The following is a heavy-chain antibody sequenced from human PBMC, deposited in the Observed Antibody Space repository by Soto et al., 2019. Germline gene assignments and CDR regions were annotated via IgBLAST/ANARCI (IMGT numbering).Heavy chain of an antibody. CDR3: ARKIRGTCSGECMDV. V-gene: IGHV1-69*02. D-gene: IGHD2-15*01. CDR2: IIPILGIA. Sequence: QVQLVQSGAEVKKPGSSVKVSCKASGGTFSSYTISWVRQAPGQGLEWMGRIIPILGIANYAQKFQGRVTITAEKSTSTAYMELSSLRSEDTAVYYCARKIRGTCSGECMDVWGQGTTVTVSS. CDR1: GGTFSSYT. J-gene: IGHJ6*02.